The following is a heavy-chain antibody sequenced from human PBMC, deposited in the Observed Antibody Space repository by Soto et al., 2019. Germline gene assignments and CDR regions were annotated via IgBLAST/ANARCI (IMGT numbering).Heavy chain of an antibody. V-gene: IGHV1-18*01. J-gene: IGHJ6*02. Sequence: QVQLVQSGAEVKKPGASVKVSCKTSGYTFTRYGISWVRQAPGQGLEWMGWINTYNSNEKYAQKFQARVTMTTDTSPSTVYMELRSLTSDDTAVYYCAREGFCSSGSCALYSHDYFCMDFWGQGTTVTVSS. CDR2: INTYNSNE. D-gene: IGHD2-15*01. CDR3: AREGFCSSGSCALYSHDYFCMDF. CDR1: GYTFTRYG.